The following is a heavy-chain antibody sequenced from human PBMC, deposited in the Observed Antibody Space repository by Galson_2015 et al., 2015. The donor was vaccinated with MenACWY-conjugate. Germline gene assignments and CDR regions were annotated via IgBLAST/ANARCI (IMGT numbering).Heavy chain of an antibody. D-gene: IGHD6-13*01. Sequence: SLRLSCAASGFTFSSFWMHWVRQAPGKGLVWASRMNSDGSSTSYADSVKGRFTISRDNAQNTLYLQMNSLRAEDTAVYYCARGLSVAAAVSSFAYWGQGTLVTVSS. V-gene: IGHV3-74*01. CDR2: MNSDGSST. CDR3: ARGLSVAAAVSSFAY. J-gene: IGHJ4*02. CDR1: GFTFSSFW.